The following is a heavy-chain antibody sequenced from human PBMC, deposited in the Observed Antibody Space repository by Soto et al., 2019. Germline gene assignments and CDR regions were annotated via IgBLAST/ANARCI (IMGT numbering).Heavy chain of an antibody. CDR2: INPASGHT. CDR3: GRSVVGATGEILYNAMDV. Sequence: QVQLVQSGAEVKKPGASVKVSCKASGYTFTTYALHWVCQAPGQRPEWMGWINPASGHTKYSKKFQDRVPITRDTSASTGYMELSSLRSEDTAVYYCGRSVVGATGEILYNAMDVWGQGTTVTVSS. J-gene: IGHJ6*02. CDR1: GYTFTTYA. V-gene: IGHV1-3*01. D-gene: IGHD1-26*01.